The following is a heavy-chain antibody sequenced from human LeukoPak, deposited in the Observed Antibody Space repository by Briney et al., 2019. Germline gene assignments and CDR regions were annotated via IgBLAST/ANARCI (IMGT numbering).Heavy chain of an antibody. CDR3: ARGDGYNDAEYLQH. Sequence: GGSLRLSCAASGFTFSSYGMHWVRQAPGKGLEWVAVLWYGGSNKYYGDSVKGRFTISRDNSKKTLYLQMNSLRVEDTAVYYCARGDGYNDAEYLQHWGQGTLVTVS. D-gene: IGHD5-24*01. CDR1: GFTFSSYG. CDR2: LWYGGSNK. J-gene: IGHJ1*01. V-gene: IGHV3-33*01.